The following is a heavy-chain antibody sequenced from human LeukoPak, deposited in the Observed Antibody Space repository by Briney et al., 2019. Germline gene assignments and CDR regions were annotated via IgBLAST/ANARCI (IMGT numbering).Heavy chain of an antibody. J-gene: IGHJ4*02. CDR2: ISGSGGST. D-gene: IGHD3-22*01. Sequence: GGSLRLSCAASGFTFSSYAMSWVRQAPGRGLEWVSAISGSGGSTYYADSVKGRFTISRDNSKNTLYLQMNSLRAEDTAVYYCAKDRQDYDSGDYFDYWGQGTLVTVSS. V-gene: IGHV3-23*01. CDR1: GFTFSSYA. CDR3: AKDRQDYDSGDYFDY.